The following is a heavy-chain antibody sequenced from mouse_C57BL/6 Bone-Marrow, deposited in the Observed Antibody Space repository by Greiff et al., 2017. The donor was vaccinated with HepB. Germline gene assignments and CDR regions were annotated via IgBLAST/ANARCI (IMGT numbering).Heavy chain of an antibody. J-gene: IGHJ1*03. Sequence: VQLVESGAELAKPGASVKLSCKASGYTFTSYWMHWVKQRPGQGLEWIGDINPSSGYTKYNQKFKDKATLTADKSSSTAYMQLSSLTYEDSAVYYCARRLVLLRSTDWYFDVWGTGTTVTVSS. V-gene: IGHV1-7*01. CDR1: GYTFTSYW. CDR2: INPSSGYT. CDR3: ARRLVLLRSTDWYFDV. D-gene: IGHD1-1*01.